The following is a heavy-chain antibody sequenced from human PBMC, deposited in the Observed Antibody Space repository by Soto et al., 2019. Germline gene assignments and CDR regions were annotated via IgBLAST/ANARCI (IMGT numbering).Heavy chain of an antibody. Sequence: GASVKVSCKASGYTFTSYYMHWVRQAPGQGLEWMGWINPNSGGTNYAQKFQGWVTMTRDTSISTAYMELSRLRSDDTAVYYCARGPLEQWLVGVFDYWGQGTLVTVS. D-gene: IGHD6-19*01. V-gene: IGHV1-2*04. CDR1: GYTFTSYY. CDR2: INPNSGGT. CDR3: ARGPLEQWLVGVFDY. J-gene: IGHJ4*02.